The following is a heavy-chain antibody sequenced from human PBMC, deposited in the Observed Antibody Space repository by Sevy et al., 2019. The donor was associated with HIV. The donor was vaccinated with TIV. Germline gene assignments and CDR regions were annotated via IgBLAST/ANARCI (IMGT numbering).Heavy chain of an antibody. Sequence: GGSLRLSCAASGFTFSSHEMNWVRLAPGKGLEWVSYITSSGSTMYYADSVKGRFTISRDNAKNSLYLQMNSLRAEDTAIYYCATVFYGGNRDDAFDIWGQGTMVTVSS. J-gene: IGHJ3*02. CDR2: ITSSGSTM. CDR3: ATVFYGGNRDDAFDI. V-gene: IGHV3-48*03. CDR1: GFTFSSHE. D-gene: IGHD4-17*01.